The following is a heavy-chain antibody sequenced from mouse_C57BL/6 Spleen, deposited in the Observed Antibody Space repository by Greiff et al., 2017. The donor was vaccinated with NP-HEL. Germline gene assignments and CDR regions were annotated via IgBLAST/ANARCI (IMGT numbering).Heavy chain of an antibody. J-gene: IGHJ4*01. CDR2: IDPSDSYT. V-gene: IGHV1-69*01. Sequence: VQLQQPGAELVMPGASVKLSCKASGYTFTSYWMHWVKQRPGQGLEWIGEIDPSDSYTNYNQKFKGKSTLTVDKSSSTAYMQRSSLTSEDSAVYYWARAGYSNYVPMDYWGQGTSVTVSS. D-gene: IGHD2-5*01. CDR3: ARAGYSNYVPMDY. CDR1: GYTFTSYW.